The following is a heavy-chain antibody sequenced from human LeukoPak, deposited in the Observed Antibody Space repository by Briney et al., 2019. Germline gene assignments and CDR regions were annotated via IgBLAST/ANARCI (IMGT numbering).Heavy chain of an antibody. D-gene: IGHD6-19*01. Sequence: GGSLRLSCAAAGFDFNSHSMNWVRQAPGKGLEWISHIDSGGRLTYYADSVKGRFTISRDNAENSLYLQMNSLRAEDTAVYYCARGGSSGYLWKYNFDYWGQGTLVTVSS. CDR2: IDSGGRLT. V-gene: IGHV3-48*04. J-gene: IGHJ4*02. CDR3: ARGGSSGYLWKYNFDY. CDR1: GFDFNSHS.